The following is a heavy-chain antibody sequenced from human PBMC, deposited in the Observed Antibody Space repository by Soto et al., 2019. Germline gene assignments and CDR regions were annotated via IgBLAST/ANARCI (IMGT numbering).Heavy chain of an antibody. J-gene: IGHJ6*02. Sequence: PSEPLSLPCSVPDGYIGGSDCWPWVRQSPSRGLDRVAEVYHKGNTKFNPSLKSRVTLSVDKSKNQFSLNLNSVTAADTAVYYCARDPGVVPPGGGMDVWGQGTAVT. V-gene: IGHV4-4*02. D-gene: IGHD3-22*01. CDR2: VYHKGNT. CDR1: DGYIGGSDC. CDR3: ARDPGVVPPGGGMDV.